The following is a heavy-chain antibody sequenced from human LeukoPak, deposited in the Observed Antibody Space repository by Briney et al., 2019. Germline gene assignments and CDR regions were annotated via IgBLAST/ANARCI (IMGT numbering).Heavy chain of an antibody. CDR1: GGSISSSSYY. D-gene: IGHD6-6*01. V-gene: IGHV4-39*01. J-gene: IGHJ6*03. CDR3: ARQGIAARSIFYYYMDV. Sequence: SETLSLTCTVSGGSISSSSYYWGWIRQPPGKGREWIGSIYYSGSTYYNPSLKSRVTISVDTSKNQFSLKLSSVTAANTAVDYCARQGIAARSIFYYYMDVWSKGTTVTVSS. CDR2: IYYSGST.